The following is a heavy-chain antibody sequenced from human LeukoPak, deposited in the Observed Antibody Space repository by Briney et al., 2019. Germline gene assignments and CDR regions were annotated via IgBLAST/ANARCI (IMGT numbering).Heavy chain of an antibody. Sequence: SGGSLRLSCAASGFTFSSYSMNWVRQAPGKGLEWVSYISSSGSTVYYVDSVKGRFTISRDNAKSSLYLQMNSLRDEDTAVYYCAGIYCSSTSCLHDAFDIWGQGTMVTVSS. CDR2: ISSSGSTV. CDR3: AGIYCSSTSCLHDAFDI. D-gene: IGHD2-2*01. CDR1: GFTFSSYS. V-gene: IGHV3-48*02. J-gene: IGHJ3*02.